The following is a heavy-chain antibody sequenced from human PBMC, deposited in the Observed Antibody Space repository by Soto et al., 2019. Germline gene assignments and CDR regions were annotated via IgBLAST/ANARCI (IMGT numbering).Heavy chain of an antibody. D-gene: IGHD3-22*01. J-gene: IGHJ4*02. CDR1: GDSISSGYY. Sequence: SETLSLTCAVSGDSISSGYYWGWIRQPPGKGLEWIGSIYHSGSTYYNPSLKSRVTISVDTSKNQFSLKPGSVTAADTAVYYCARANYDRTGSYDNWGPGTLVTVSS. CDR2: IYHSGST. CDR3: ARANYDRTGSYDN. V-gene: IGHV4-38-2*01.